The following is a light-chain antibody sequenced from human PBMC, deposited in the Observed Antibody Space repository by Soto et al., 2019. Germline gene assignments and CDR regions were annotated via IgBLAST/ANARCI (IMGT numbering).Light chain of an antibody. CDR1: QAIRTA. CDR2: AAS. CDR3: QQSYSPPPIT. Sequence: AIQLTQSPSSLYASVGDIVTRTCRASQAIRTALGWYQQKPGKVPKLLIYAASILQSGVPSRFSGSGSGTDFTLTISSLQPEDFATYYCQQSYSPPPITFGQGTRLEIK. V-gene: IGKV1-6*02. J-gene: IGKJ5*01.